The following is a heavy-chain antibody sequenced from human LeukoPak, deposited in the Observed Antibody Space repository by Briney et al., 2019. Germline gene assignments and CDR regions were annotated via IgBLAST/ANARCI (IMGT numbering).Heavy chain of an antibody. CDR3: AKLDPILATFDY. Sequence: PGGSLRLSCAASGFTFSSYAMSWVRQAPGKGLEWVSTLSDTSGSTYYADSVKGRFTISRDNSKNTLYLQMNSLRAEDTAVYYCAKLDPILATFDYWGQGTLVTVSS. J-gene: IGHJ4*02. D-gene: IGHD2-15*01. CDR2: LSDTSGST. CDR1: GFTFSSYA. V-gene: IGHV3-23*01.